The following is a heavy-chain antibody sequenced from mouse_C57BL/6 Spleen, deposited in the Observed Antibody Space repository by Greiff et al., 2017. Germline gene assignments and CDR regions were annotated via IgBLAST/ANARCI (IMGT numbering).Heavy chain of an antibody. Sequence: VQLQQSGPGLVQPSQSLSITCTVSGFSLTSYGVHWVRQSPGKGLEWLGVIWRGGSTDYNAAFISRLSISKDNSKSQVFFKMNSLQADDTAIYYCARNLGDGYYSYAMDYWGQGTSVTVSS. D-gene: IGHD2-3*01. CDR1: GFSLTSYG. V-gene: IGHV2-2*01. CDR3: ARNLGDGYYSYAMDY. J-gene: IGHJ4*01. CDR2: IWRGGST.